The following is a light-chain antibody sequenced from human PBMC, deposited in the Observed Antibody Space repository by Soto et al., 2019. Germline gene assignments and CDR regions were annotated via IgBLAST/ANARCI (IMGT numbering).Light chain of an antibody. V-gene: IGLV2-14*03. CDR1: SSDVGGYKY. J-gene: IGLJ2*01. CDR2: DVS. CDR3: ASYSPTSTLI. Sequence: QSVLTQPASVSGSPGQSIAISCTGTSSDVGGYKYVSWYQQHPGKAPRLMIYDVSDRPSGTSNRFSGSKSGNTASLTISGLQAEDEADYYCASYSPTSTLIFGGGTKATVL.